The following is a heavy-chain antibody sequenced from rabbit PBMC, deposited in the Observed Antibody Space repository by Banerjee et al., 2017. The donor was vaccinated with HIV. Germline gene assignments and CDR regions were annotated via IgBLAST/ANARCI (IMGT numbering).Heavy chain of an antibody. CDR2: INAVTGKA. CDR1: GFDFSSNA. D-gene: IGHD4-2*01. Sequence: QSLEESGGDLVKPGASLTLTCKASGFDFSSNAMCWVRQAPGKRLQWIACINAVTGKAVYATWAKGRFTISKTSSTTVTLQMTSLTAADTATYFCARGPKNAGYGFNLWGPGTLVTVS. V-gene: IGHV1S40*01. CDR3: ARGPKNAGYGFNL. J-gene: IGHJ4*01.